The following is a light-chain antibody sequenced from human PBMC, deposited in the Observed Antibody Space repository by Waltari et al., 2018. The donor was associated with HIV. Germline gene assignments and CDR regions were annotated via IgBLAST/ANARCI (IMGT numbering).Light chain of an antibody. J-gene: IGKJ2*01. Sequence: EIVMTQSPVTLSVSPGERATLSCRASQSVSSNLAWYQQKPGQAPRLLIYGASTRATGIPARFSGRGSGTEFTLTIFSLQSEDFAVYYCQQYDNSYTFGQGTKLEIK. CDR3: QQYDNSYT. V-gene: IGKV3-15*01. CDR2: GAS. CDR1: QSVSSN.